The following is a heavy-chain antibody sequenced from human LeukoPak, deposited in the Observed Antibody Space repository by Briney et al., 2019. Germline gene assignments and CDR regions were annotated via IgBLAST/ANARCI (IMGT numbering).Heavy chain of an antibody. CDR3: ARLRGYSYGYPDC. J-gene: IGHJ4*02. D-gene: IGHD5-18*01. V-gene: IGHV4-39*01. Sequence: SETLSLTCTVSGGSISSSSYYWGWIRQPPGKGLEWIGSIYYSGSTYYNPSLKSRVTVSVDTSKNQFSLKVNSVTAADTAVYYCARLRGYSYGYPDCWGQGTLVTVSS. CDR2: IYYSGST. CDR1: GGSISSSSYY.